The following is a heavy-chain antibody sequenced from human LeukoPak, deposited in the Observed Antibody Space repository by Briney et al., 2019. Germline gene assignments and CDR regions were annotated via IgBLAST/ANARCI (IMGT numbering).Heavy chain of an antibody. V-gene: IGHV3-7*01. CDR3: ARQRGSGCLDY. D-gene: IGHD6-19*01. CDR1: RFTLSNYC. CDR2: IKQDGSEA. J-gene: IGHJ4*02. Sequence: GGSLRLSCAASRFTLSNYCMSWVRQAPGKGLEWVANIKQDGSEAYYVDSVKGRFTISRDNAKNSLSLQMNSLRAEDTAVYYCARQRGSGCLDYWGQGTLVTVSS.